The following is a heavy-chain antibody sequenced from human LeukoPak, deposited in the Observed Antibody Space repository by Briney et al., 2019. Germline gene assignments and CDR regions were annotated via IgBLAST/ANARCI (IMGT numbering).Heavy chain of an antibody. J-gene: IGHJ1*01. CDR1: GFIFNTYA. CDR3: AKDDYYDSSGYYYLIEYFQH. D-gene: IGHD3-22*01. V-gene: IGHV3-23*01. CDR2: ISGSGGST. Sequence: GGSLRLSCIASGFIFNTYAMNWVRQAPGKGLEWVSAISGSGGSTYYADSVKGRFTISRDNSKNTLYLQMNSLRAEDTAVYYCAKDDYYDSSGYYYLIEYFQHWGQGTLVTVSS.